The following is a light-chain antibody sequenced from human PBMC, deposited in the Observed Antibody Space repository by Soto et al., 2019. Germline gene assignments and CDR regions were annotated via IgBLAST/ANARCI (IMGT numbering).Light chain of an antibody. J-gene: IGKJ4*01. CDR3: QQSYSSLT. CDR1: QSINNY. V-gene: IGKV1-39*01. CDR2: AAS. Sequence: DIQMTQSPSSLSASVGDTVTITCRASQSINNYLNWYQQKPGEAPKLLIHAASSLQSWVPSRFSGSGSETAFTLTISSLQSEDLATYYCQQSYSSLTFGGGTKVEIK.